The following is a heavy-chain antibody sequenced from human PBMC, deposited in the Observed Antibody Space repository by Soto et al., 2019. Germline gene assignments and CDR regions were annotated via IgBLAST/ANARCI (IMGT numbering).Heavy chain of an antibody. Sequence: PSETLSLTCTVSGGSISSYYWSWIRQPPGKGLEWIGYIYYSGSTNYNPSLKSRVTISVDTSKNQFSLKLSSVTAADTAVYYCARRRYADWAFDYWGQGTLVTVSS. CDR2: IYYSGST. J-gene: IGHJ4*02. V-gene: IGHV4-59*12. CDR3: ARRRYADWAFDY. D-gene: IGHD3-9*01. CDR1: GGSISSYY.